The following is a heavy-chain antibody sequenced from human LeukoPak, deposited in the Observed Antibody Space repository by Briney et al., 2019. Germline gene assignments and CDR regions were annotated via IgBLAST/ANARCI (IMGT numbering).Heavy chain of an antibody. D-gene: IGHD3-22*01. Sequence: ASVKVSCKASGGTFSSYAISWVRQAPGQGLEWMGRIIPIFGTANYAQKFQGRVTITTDESTSTAYMELSSLRSEDTAVYYCAADYYDSSGYYLGAFDTWGQGTMVTVSS. V-gene: IGHV1-69*05. J-gene: IGHJ3*02. CDR3: AADYYDSSGYYLGAFDT. CDR2: IIPIFGTA. CDR1: GGTFSSYA.